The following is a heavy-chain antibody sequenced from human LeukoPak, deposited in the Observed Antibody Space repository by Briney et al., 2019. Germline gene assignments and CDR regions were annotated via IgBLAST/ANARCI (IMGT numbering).Heavy chain of an antibody. D-gene: IGHD1-26*01. CDR1: GFTFSNFA. Sequence: GGSLRLSCAATGFTFSNFAMYWVRQAPGKGLEYVSAISSNGGSTNYASAVKGRFTISRDNSKSTLYLQMGSLRAEDMAVYYCARGGSDDWYSYFDYWGRGALVTVSS. J-gene: IGHJ4*02. V-gene: IGHV3-64*01. CDR3: ARGGSDDWYSYFDY. CDR2: ISSNGGST.